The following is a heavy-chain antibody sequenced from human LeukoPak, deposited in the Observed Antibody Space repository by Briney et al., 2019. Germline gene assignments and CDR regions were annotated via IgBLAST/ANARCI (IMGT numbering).Heavy chain of an antibody. CDR1: GDSISSYY. CDR2: IYTSGST. Sequence: SETLSLTCTVSGDSISSYYWSWIRQPAGKGLEWIGRIYTSGSTNYNPSLKSRVTISVDTSKNQFSLKLSSVTAADTAVYYCASEYYGSGSYSFDYWGQGTLVTVSS. CDR3: ASEYYGSGSYSFDY. J-gene: IGHJ4*02. D-gene: IGHD3-10*01. V-gene: IGHV4-4*07.